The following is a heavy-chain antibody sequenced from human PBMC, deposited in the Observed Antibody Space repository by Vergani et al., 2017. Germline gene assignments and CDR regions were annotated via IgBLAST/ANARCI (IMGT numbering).Heavy chain of an antibody. CDR2: IVVGSGNT. J-gene: IGHJ6*03. Sequence: QLVQSGAEVKKPGTSVKVSCKASGFTFTSSAVQWVRQARGQRLEWIGWIVVGSGNTNYAQKFQERVTITRDMSTSTAYMELSSLRSEDTAVYYCAAEGKGYYYYDMDVWGKGTTVTGSS. CDR1: GFTFTSSA. V-gene: IGHV1-58*01. CDR3: AAEGKGYYYYDMDV.